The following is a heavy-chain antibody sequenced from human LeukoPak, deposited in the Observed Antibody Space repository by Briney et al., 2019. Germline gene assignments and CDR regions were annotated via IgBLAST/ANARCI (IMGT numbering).Heavy chain of an antibody. CDR3: ARDRDNLYRNWFDP. CDR2: ISSNGSST. CDR1: GFTFNSYV. J-gene: IGHJ5*02. Sequence: GGSLRLSCSASGFTFNSYVMHWVRQAPGKGLEYVSAISSNGSSTNYAGSVKGRFTISRDNAKNTLYLQMNSLRAEDTAVYYCARDRDNLYRNWFDPWGQGTLVTVSS. V-gene: IGHV3-64*04. D-gene: IGHD2-2*02.